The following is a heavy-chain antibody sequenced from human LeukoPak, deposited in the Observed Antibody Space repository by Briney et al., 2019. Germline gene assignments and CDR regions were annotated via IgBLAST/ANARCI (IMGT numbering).Heavy chain of an antibody. Sequence: PGGSLRLSCAASGFTFSSYEMNWVRQAPGKGLEWVSYISSSGSTIYYADSVKGRFTISRDNAKNSLYLQMNSLRAEDTAVYYCARVTLKFYDYVWGSYVSSWFDPWGQGTLVTVSS. CDR2: ISSSGSTI. V-gene: IGHV3-48*03. CDR1: GFTFSSYE. J-gene: IGHJ5*02. CDR3: ARVTLKFYDYVWGSYVSSWFDP. D-gene: IGHD3-16*01.